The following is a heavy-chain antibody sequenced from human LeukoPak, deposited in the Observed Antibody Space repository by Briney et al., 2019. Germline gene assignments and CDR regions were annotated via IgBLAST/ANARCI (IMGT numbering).Heavy chain of an antibody. CDR1: GGSISSYY. Sequence: PSETLSLTCTVSGGSISSYYWSWIRQPAGKGLEWIGRIYTSGSTNYNPSLKSRVTMSVDTSKNQFSLKLSSVTAADTAVYYCARNPSLGYYYYMDVWGKGTTVTISS. CDR2: IYTSGST. CDR3: ARNPSLGYYYYMDV. V-gene: IGHV4-4*07. J-gene: IGHJ6*03.